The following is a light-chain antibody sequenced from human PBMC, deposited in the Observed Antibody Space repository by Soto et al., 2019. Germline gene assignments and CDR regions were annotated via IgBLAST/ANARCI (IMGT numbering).Light chain of an antibody. CDR2: GAS. Sequence: EIVLTQSPGTLSLSPGEGATLSCRASQSVRSGSLAWYQQKPGQAPRLLIFGASSRATDIPDRFSGSGYGTDFTLTITRLEPEDFATYYCQQSFSLPVTFGQGTRLDFK. CDR1: QSVRSGS. CDR3: QQSFSLPVT. J-gene: IGKJ5*01. V-gene: IGKV3-20*01.